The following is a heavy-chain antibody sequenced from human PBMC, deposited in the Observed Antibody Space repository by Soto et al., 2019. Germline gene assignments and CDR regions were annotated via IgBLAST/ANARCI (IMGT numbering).Heavy chain of an antibody. CDR1: GYTFTSYG. D-gene: IGHD6-19*01. CDR2: NGAYNGNT. V-gene: IGHV1-18*01. CDR3: ARGILSAVADPFDY. J-gene: IGHJ4*02. Sequence: GASVKVSCKASGYTFTSYGISWVRQAPGQGLEWTGWNGAYNGNTIYARKLQGRVTMTTDTPTSTAYMELRSLRSDDTAVYYCARGILSAVADPFDYWGQGTLVTVSS.